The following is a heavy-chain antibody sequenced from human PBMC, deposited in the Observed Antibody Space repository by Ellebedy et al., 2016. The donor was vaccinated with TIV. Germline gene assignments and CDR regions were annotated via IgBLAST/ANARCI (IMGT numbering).Heavy chain of an antibody. Sequence: GESLKISCKGSGYSFTSYWIGWVRQMPGKGLEWMGIIYPGDSDTRYSPSFQGQVTISADKSISTAYLQWSSLKASDTAMYYCARPGPTYYYDSSGYYYSGDAFDIWGQGTMVTVSS. J-gene: IGHJ3*02. D-gene: IGHD3-22*01. CDR2: IYPGDSDT. CDR1: GYSFTSYW. V-gene: IGHV5-51*01. CDR3: ARPGPTYYYDSSGYYYSGDAFDI.